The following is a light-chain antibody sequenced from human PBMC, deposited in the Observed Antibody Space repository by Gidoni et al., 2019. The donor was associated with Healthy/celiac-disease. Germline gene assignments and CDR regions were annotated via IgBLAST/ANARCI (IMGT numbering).Light chain of an antibody. CDR3: QQYGSSPYT. CDR2: GAS. CDR1: QSVSSSH. V-gene: IGKV3-20*01. Sequence: IVLTQTPGTLSWAPGGRATLSCRASQSVSSSHPPPPYGASSRATGIPDRVSGSGSGTDFTLTISRLEPEDFAVYYCQQYGSSPYTFGQGTKLEIK. J-gene: IGKJ2*01.